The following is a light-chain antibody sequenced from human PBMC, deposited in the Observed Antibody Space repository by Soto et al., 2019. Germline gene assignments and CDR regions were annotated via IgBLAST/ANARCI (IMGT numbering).Light chain of an antibody. CDR1: QSVSSN. CDR3: QQYNDWPPYT. J-gene: IGKJ2*01. CDR2: GAS. V-gene: IGKV3-15*01. Sequence: EIVMTQSPATLSVSPGDRATLSCRASQSVSSNLAWYQQKPGQAPRLLIYGASTRATGIPARFSGSGSGTDFTLTISSLQSEDFAVYYCQQYNDWPPYTFGLGTNLEIK.